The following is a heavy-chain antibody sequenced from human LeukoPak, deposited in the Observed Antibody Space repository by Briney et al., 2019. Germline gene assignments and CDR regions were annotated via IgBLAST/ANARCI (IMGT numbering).Heavy chain of an antibody. CDR3: ARSDYYDSSGYYYGYYYYGMDV. J-gene: IGHJ6*02. D-gene: IGHD3-22*01. Sequence: GGSLRLSCAASGFTFSSYGMHWVRQAPGKGLEWVSVIYSGGSTYYADSVKGRFTISRDNSKNTLYLQMNSLRAEDTAVYYCARSDYYDSSGYYYGYYYYGMDVWGQGTTVTVSS. CDR1: GFTFSSYG. V-gene: IGHV3-53*01. CDR2: IYSGGST.